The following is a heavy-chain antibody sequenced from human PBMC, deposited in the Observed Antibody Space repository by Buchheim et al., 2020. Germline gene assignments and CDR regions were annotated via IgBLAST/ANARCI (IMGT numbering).Heavy chain of an antibody. V-gene: IGHV3-23*01. J-gene: IGHJ4*02. CDR2: ISGSGATT. Sequence: EVQLLESGENLVQPGGSLRLSCAASGFTSTSYAMSWVRQAPGKGLEWVSTISGSGATTYYADSVKGRFTISTDNSKNTLYPQMNSLRAEDTAIYYCATKFSSSSLEYYFDYWGQGTL. CDR1: GFTSTSYA. CDR3: ATKFSSSSLEYYFDY. D-gene: IGHD6-6*01.